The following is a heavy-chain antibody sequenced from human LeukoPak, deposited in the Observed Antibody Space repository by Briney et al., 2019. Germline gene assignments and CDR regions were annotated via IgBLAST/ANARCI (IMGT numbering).Heavy chain of an antibody. J-gene: IGHJ4*02. CDR2: INPNSGGT. CDR1: GYTFTVYF. CDR3: ARELNYDSSGYYFDY. Sequence: GHSVKVSCKASGYTFTVYFMHWVRQAPGQGLEWMGWINPNSGGTNYAQKFQGRVTMTRDTSISTAYMELSRLRSDDTAVYYCARELNYDSSGYYFDYWGQGTLVTVSS. V-gene: IGHV1-2*02. D-gene: IGHD3-22*01.